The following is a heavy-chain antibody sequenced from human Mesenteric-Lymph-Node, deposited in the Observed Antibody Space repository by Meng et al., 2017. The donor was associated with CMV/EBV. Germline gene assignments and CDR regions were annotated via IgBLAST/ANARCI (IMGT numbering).Heavy chain of an antibody. CDR1: GYTFTSYD. D-gene: IGHD2-2*01. CDR3: ARGGVVVPGAMGDYYGMDV. V-gene: IGHV1-8*02. Sequence: ASVKVSCKASGYTFTSYDINWVRQATGQGLEWMGWMNPNSGNTGYAQKFQGRVTMTRDTSINTAYMELSRLRSDDTAVYYCARGGVVVPGAMGDYYGMDVWGQGTTVTVSS. CDR2: MNPNSGNT. J-gene: IGHJ6*02.